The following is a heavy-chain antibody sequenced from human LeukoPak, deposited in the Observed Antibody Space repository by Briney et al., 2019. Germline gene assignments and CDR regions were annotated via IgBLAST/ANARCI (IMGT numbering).Heavy chain of an antibody. CDR2: INHSGST. CDR3: ARGPRTTVTTEFDY. V-gene: IGHV4-34*01. Sequence: SETLSLTCAVYGGSFSGYYWSWIRQPPGKGLEWIGEINHSGSTNYNPSLKGRVTISVDTSKNQFSLKLSSVTAADTAVYYCARGPRTTVTTEFDYWGQGTLVTVSS. CDR1: GGSFSGYY. D-gene: IGHD4-17*01. J-gene: IGHJ4*02.